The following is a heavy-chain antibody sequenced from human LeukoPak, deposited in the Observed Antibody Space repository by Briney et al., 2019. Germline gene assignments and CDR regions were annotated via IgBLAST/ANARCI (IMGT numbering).Heavy chain of an antibody. J-gene: IGHJ4*02. V-gene: IGHV4-30-4*08. Sequence: PSETLSLTCTVSGGSIRSGDYYWSWIPQPPAKGLEWIGYIYYSGSTYYNPSLKSRVTISVDTSKNQFSLKLSSVTAADTAVYYCASGCSSTSCYNEEGAFDYWGQGTLVTVSS. CDR2: IYYSGST. D-gene: IGHD2-2*02. CDR1: GGSIRSGDYY. CDR3: ASGCSSTSCYNEEGAFDY.